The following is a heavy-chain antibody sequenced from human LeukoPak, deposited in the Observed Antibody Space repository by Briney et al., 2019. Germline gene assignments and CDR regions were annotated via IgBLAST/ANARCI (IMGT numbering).Heavy chain of an antibody. Sequence: SETLSLTCAVYGGSFSGYYWSWIRQRPGKGLEWIGEINHSGSTNYNPSLKSRVTISVDTSKNQFSLKLSSVTAADTAVYYCARGRVVPAGYFDYWGQGTLVTVSS. CDR1: GGSFSGYY. CDR3: ARGRVVPAGYFDY. V-gene: IGHV4-34*01. J-gene: IGHJ4*02. CDR2: INHSGST. D-gene: IGHD2-2*01.